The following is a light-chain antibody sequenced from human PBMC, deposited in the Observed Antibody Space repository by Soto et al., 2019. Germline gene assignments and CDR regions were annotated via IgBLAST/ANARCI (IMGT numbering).Light chain of an antibody. V-gene: IGLV1-51*01. J-gene: IGLJ2*01. CDR1: SSNIGNNY. Sequence: QSALTQPPSVSAAPGQKVTISCSGSSSNIGNNYVSWYQQLPGTAPKLLIYDNNKRPSGIPDRFSGSKSGTSATLGITGLQTGDEADYYCGTWDSSLRRVFGGGTQLTVL. CDR3: GTWDSSLRRV. CDR2: DNN.